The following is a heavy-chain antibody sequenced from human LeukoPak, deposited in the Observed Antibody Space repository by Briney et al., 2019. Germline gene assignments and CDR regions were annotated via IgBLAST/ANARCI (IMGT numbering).Heavy chain of an antibody. V-gene: IGHV5-51*01. CDR1: GYSFTSYW. J-gene: IGHJ6*02. D-gene: IGHD2-2*02. CDR3: ARGGGPGYQLLYDHYHYGMDV. Sequence: GESLKISCKGSGYSFTSYWIGWVRQMPGKGLEWMGIIYPGDSDTRYSPSFQGQVTISADKSIGTAYLQWSSLKASDTAMYYCARGGGPGYQLLYDHYHYGMDVWGQGTTVTVSS. CDR2: IYPGDSDT.